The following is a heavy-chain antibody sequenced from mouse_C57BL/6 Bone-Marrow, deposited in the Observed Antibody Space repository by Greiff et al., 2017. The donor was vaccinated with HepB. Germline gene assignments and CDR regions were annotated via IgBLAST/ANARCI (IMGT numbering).Heavy chain of an antibody. D-gene: IGHD3-2*02. J-gene: IGHJ2*01. CDR3: ARGGKLSLREPFYFDY. CDR1: GYTFTSYW. CDR2: IDPNSGGT. Sequence: QVQLQQPGAELVKPGASVKLSCKASGYTFTSYWMHWVKQRPGRGLEWIGRIDPNSGGTKYHEKFKSKATLTVDQPSSTAYMQLSSLTSEDSAVYDCARGGKLSLREPFYFDYWGQGTTLTVSS. V-gene: IGHV1-72*01.